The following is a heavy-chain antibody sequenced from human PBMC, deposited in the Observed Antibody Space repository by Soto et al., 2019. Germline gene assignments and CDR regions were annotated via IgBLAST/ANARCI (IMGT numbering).Heavy chain of an antibody. CDR3: ATSPRYCNVFTCYVPFDY. V-gene: IGHV1-69*02. Sequence: QVQLVQSGAEMKNPGSSVKVSCEASGVTFSTDTVTWVRQAPGQGLEWMGRLMPLVDLANYAQKFQGRVTITADKSTSTAYMELSSLTSEHTAFYYCATSPRYCNVFTCYVPFDYWGQGTLVTVSS. CDR2: LMPLVDLA. D-gene: IGHD2-15*01. J-gene: IGHJ4*02. CDR1: GVTFSTDT.